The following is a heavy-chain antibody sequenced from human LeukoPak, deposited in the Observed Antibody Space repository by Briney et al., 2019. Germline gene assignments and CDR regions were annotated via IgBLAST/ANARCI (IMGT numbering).Heavy chain of an antibody. D-gene: IGHD5-18*01. J-gene: IGHJ4*02. CDR2: IYYSGST. CDR3: ARSLRGYRFATDY. V-gene: IGHV4-59*08. CDR1: GDSINSYY. Sequence: PSETLSLTCTVSGDSINSYYWSWIRQPPGKGLEWIGYIYYSGSTKYNPSIKSRVTISVDTSKNQFSPKLSSVTAADTAVYYCARSLRGYRFATDYWGQGTPVTVSS.